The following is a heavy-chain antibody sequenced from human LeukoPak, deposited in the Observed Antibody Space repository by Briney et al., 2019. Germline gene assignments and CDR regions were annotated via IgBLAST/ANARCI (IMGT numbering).Heavy chain of an antibody. CDR2: INSDGSST. CDR1: GSTFSSYW. V-gene: IGHV3-74*01. CDR3: ARERIAAAGTGFDY. D-gene: IGHD6-13*01. J-gene: IGHJ4*02. Sequence: GGSLRLSCAASGSTFSSYWMHWVRQAPGKGLVLVSRINSDGSSTSYADSVKGRFTISRDNAKNTLYLQMNSLRAEDTAVYYCARERIAAAGTGFDYWGQGTLVTVSS.